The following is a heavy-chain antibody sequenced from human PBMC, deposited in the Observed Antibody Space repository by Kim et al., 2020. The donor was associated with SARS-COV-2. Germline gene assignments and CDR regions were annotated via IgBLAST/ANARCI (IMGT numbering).Heavy chain of an antibody. CDR1: GFTFSSYG. CDR2: ISYDGSNK. D-gene: IGHD6-13*01. CDR3: AKDHGVAAAGRIGWDYFDY. Sequence: GGSLRLSCAASGFTFSSYGMHWVRQAPGKGLEWVAVISYDGSNKYYADSVKGRFTISRDNSKNTLYLQMNSLRAEDTAVYYCAKDHGVAAAGRIGWDYFDYWGQGTLVTVSS. J-gene: IGHJ4*02. V-gene: IGHV3-30*18.